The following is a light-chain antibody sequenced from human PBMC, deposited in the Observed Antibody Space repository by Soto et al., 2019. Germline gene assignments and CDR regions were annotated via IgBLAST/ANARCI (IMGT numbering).Light chain of an antibody. CDR3: QQSYTTPLT. CDR2: AAS. CDR1: QSISGY. J-gene: IGKJ4*01. V-gene: IGKV1-39*01. Sequence: LSASVGDRVTITCRASQSISGYLNWYQQKPGKAPNLLIYAASTLQSGVPSGFSGSGSGTDFTLTIRSLQPEDFATYYCQQSYTTPLTFGGGTKVDI.